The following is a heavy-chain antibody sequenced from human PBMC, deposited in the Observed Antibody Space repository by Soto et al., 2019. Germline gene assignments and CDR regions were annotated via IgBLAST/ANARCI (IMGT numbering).Heavy chain of an antibody. CDR1: GYSISNTNW. D-gene: IGHD3-10*01. V-gene: IGHV4-28*01. CDR3: ARLGDSSGNHAYWFDP. Sequence: QVQLQESDPGLVKPSDTLSLTCAVSGYSISNTNWWGWIRQPPGKGLEWIGYIYYSGNTYYNPSLKSRVTMSVDTSKNQFSLKLSSVTAVDTAVYYCARLGDSSGNHAYWFDPWGQGTLVTVSS. J-gene: IGHJ5*02. CDR2: IYYSGNT.